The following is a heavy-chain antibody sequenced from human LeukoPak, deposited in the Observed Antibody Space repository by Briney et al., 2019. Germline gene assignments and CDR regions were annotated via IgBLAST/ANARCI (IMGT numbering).Heavy chain of an antibody. CDR1: GFTFSNAW. V-gene: IGHV3-23*01. J-gene: IGHJ6*03. CDR2: ISGSGGST. CDR3: AKHTVRSYYYMDV. D-gene: IGHD4-11*01. Sequence: GGSLRLSCAASGFTFSNAWMSWVRQAPGKGLEWVSAISGSGGSTYYADSVKGRFTISRDNSKNTLYLQMNSLRAEDTAVYYCAKHTVRSYYYMDVWGKGTTVTVSS.